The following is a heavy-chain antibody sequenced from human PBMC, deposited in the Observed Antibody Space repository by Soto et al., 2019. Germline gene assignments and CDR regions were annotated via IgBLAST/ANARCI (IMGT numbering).Heavy chain of an antibody. Sequence: SETLSLTCTVSGGSISSGGYYWSWIRQHPGKGLEWIGYIYYSGRTYYNPSLKSRVTISVDTSKNQFSLKLSSVTAADTAVYYGARDRRLNWFDPWGQGTLVTVSS. V-gene: IGHV4-31*03. CDR3: ARDRRLNWFDP. CDR2: IYYSGRT. CDR1: GGSISSGGYY. J-gene: IGHJ5*02.